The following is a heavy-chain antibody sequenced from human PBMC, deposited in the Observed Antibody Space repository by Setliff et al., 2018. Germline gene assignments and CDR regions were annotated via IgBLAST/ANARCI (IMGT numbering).Heavy chain of an antibody. CDR1: GFTFSSYE. V-gene: IGHV3-48*03. J-gene: IGHJ4*02. D-gene: IGHD3-16*01. CDR3: ARVRAGSYETE. Sequence: PGGSLRLSCAASGFTFSSYEMNWVRQAPGKGLEWVSYISSSGSTIYYVDSVKCRFTISRDNSKKSLFLQMSSLRVEDTAVYYCARVRAGSYETEWGQGTLVTVSS. CDR2: ISSSGSTI.